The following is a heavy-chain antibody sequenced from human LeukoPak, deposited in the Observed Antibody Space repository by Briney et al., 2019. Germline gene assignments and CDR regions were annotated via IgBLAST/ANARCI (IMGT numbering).Heavy chain of an antibody. CDR1: GYTFTSYG. J-gene: IGHJ4*02. D-gene: IGHD5-24*01. Sequence: GASVKVSCKASGYTFTSYGISWVRQAPGQGLEWMGGIIPIFGTANYAQKFQGRVTITTDESTSTAYMELSSLRSEDTAVYYCARARFRRDGYNFHFDYWGQGTLVTVSS. V-gene: IGHV1-69*05. CDR3: ARARFRRDGYNFHFDY. CDR2: IIPIFGTA.